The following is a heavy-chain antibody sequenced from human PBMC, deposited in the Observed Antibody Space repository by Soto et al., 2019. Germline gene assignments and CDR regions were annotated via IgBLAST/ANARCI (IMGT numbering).Heavy chain of an antibody. Sequence: PSETLSLTYAVSGGSISSGGYSWSWIRQPPGKGLEWIGEINHSGSNNYNPSLKSRVTISVDTSKNQFSLKLSSVTAADTAVYYCARHSSSWSLFGAAFDYWGQGTLVTVSS. J-gene: IGHJ4*02. CDR1: GGSISSGGYS. CDR3: ARHSSSWSLFGAAFDY. CDR2: INHSGSN. V-gene: IGHV4-30-2*01. D-gene: IGHD6-13*01.